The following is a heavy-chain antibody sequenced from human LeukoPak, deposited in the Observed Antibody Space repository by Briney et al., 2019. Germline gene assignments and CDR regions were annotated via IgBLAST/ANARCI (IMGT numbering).Heavy chain of an antibody. CDR3: ARDLGTLAVAGKTTDY. CDR2: INPNSGGT. CDR1: GCTFTGYY. J-gene: IGHJ4*02. D-gene: IGHD6-19*01. V-gene: IGHV1-2*02. Sequence: ASVKVSCKASGCTFTGYYMHWVRQAPEQGLEWMGWINPNSGGTNYAQKFQGRVTMTRDTSISTAYMELSRLRSGDTAVYYCARDLGTLAVAGKTTDYWGQGTLVTVSS.